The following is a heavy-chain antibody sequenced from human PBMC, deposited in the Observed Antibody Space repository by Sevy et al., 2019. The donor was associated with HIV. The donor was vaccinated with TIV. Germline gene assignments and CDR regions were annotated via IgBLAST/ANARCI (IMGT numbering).Heavy chain of an antibody. J-gene: IGHJ3*02. Sequence: GGSLRLSCTASGFSFSRYWMTWVRQAPGEGLEWVANIKQDGSERNYVDSVKGRFTISRDNTQNSLYLQMNSLRAEDTAVYYCATYSGTYSFDAFDIWGRGIMVTVSS. CDR1: GFSFSRYW. CDR3: ATYSGTYSFDAFDI. V-gene: IGHV3-7*03. D-gene: IGHD1-26*01. CDR2: IKQDGSER.